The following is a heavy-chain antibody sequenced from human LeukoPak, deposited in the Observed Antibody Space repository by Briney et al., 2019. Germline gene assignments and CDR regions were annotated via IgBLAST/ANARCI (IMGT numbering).Heavy chain of an antibody. CDR1: GGSISSSSYY. Sequence: PSETLSLTCTVSGGSISSSSYYWGWIRQPPGKGLEWIGSIHYSGSTNYNPSLKSRVTISVDTSQSQFSLKLSSVTAADTAVYYCAREAVVVAVANWFDPWGQGTLVTVSS. V-gene: IGHV4-39*07. J-gene: IGHJ5*02. D-gene: IGHD2-15*01. CDR3: AREAVVVAVANWFDP. CDR2: IHYSGST.